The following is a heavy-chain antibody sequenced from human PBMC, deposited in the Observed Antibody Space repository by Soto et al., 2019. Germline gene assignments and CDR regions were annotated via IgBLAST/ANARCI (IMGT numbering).Heavy chain of an antibody. D-gene: IGHD3-22*01. V-gene: IGHV1-2*02. CDR1: GYTVTGYY. CDR2: INPNSGGP. Sequence: ASVNVSRKFCGYTVTGYYMHWVRQAPGKGLDGMGWINPNSGGPKYEQKFQGRVTMTRDTSISTAYMELSRLRSDDTAVSYCCRGVVIHSFFYYYGMDVWGQGTTVTVSS. CDR3: CRGVVIHSFFYYYGMDV. J-gene: IGHJ6*02.